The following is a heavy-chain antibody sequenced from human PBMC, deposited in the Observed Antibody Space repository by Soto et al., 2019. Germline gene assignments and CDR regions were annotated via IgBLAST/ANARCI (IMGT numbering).Heavy chain of an antibody. CDR3: VRDRRIYYSDPHDEFVASDYEV. J-gene: IGHJ3*01. CDR2: FIPIFRTL. Sequence: QVQLIQSEAEVKKPGSSVRVSCTASGGIFGSHGFSWVRQAPGQRLEWVGGFIPIFRTLPYTEKFQARVRIAADESTNTLYLDLSSLTSEDTAVYYCVRDRRIYYSDPHDEFVASDYEVWGQGTMVSVSS. V-gene: IGHV1-69*01. D-gene: IGHD3-22*01. CDR1: GGIFGSHG.